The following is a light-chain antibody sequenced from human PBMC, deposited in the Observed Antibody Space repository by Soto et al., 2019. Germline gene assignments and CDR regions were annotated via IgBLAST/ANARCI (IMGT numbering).Light chain of an antibody. V-gene: IGLV2-14*03. CDR2: EVS. Sequence: QSALTQPASVSGSPGQSITISCTGTSSDVGGYNYVSWYQQHPGKAPKLMIFEVSNRPSGVSIRFSGSKSGNTASLTISGLQTEDEADYYCTSYTSSSTPVVFGTGTKLTVL. J-gene: IGLJ1*01. CDR3: TSYTSSSTPVV. CDR1: SSDVGGYNY.